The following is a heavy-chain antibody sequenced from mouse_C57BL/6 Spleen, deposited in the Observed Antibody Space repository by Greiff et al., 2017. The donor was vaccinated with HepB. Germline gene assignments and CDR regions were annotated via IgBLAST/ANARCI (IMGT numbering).Heavy chain of an antibody. CDR3: ARPYYGSSSYAMDY. CDR1: GFTFSDYG. Sequence: EVKLVESGGGLVKPGGSLKLSCAASGFTFSDYGMHWVRQAPEKGLEWVAYISSGSSTIYYADTVKGRFTISRDNAKNTLFLQMTSLRSEDTAMYYCARPYYGSSSYAMDYWGQGTSVTVSS. D-gene: IGHD1-1*01. V-gene: IGHV5-17*01. J-gene: IGHJ4*01. CDR2: ISSGSSTI.